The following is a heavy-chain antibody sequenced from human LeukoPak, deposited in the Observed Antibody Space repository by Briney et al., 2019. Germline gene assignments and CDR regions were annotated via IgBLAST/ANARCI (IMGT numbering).Heavy chain of an antibody. J-gene: IGHJ4*02. CDR3: ARGKTYYYDSSGYYYFDY. CDR2: INHSGST. D-gene: IGHD3-22*01. V-gene: IGHV4-34*01. CDR1: GGSFSGYY. Sequence: SETLSFTCAVYGGSFSGYYWSWIRQPPGKGLEWIGEINHSGSTNYNPSLKSRVTISVDTSKNQFSLKLSSVTAADTAVYYCARGKTYYYDSSGYYYFDYWGQGTLVTVSS.